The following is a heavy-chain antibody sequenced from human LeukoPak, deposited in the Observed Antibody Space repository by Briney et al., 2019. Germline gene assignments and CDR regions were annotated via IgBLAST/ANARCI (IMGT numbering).Heavy chain of an antibody. D-gene: IGHD6-13*01. J-gene: IGHJ6*03. CDR3: ARGGRSSSWYSYHYYYYYMDV. CDR2: INHSGST. CDR1: GVSFSGYY. Sequence: SETLSLTCAVYGVSFSGYYWSWIRQPPGKGLEWIGEINHSGSTNYNPSLKSRVTISVDTSKNQFSLKLSSVTAADTAVYYCARGGRSSSWYSYHYYYYYMDVWGKGTTVTVSS. V-gene: IGHV4-34*01.